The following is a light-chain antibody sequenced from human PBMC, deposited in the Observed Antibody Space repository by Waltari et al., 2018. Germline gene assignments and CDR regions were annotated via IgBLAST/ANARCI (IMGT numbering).Light chain of an antibody. Sequence: QSALTQPASVSGSPGQSITLSCTGTSGDVGTHNLVSWSQQHPGEVPKLIIYEVTKRPSGVSNRFSGSKSGNTASLTISGLQAEDAADYYCCSYAGGRTFPYVFGTGTKVTVL. J-gene: IGLJ1*01. V-gene: IGLV2-23*02. CDR1: SGDVGTHNL. CDR2: EVT. CDR3: CSYAGGRTFPYV.